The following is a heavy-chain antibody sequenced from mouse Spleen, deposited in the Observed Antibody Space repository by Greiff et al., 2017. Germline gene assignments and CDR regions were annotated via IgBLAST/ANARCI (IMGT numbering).Heavy chain of an antibody. CDR2: ISSGGSYT. V-gene: IGHV5-9-3*01. D-gene: IGHD2-13*01. CDR1: GFTFSSYA. CDR3: ARHRGDTAWFAY. Sequence: DVKLQESGGGLVKPGGSLKLSCAASGFTFSSYAMSWVRQTPEKRLEWVATISSGGSYTYYPDSVKGRFTISRDNAKNTLYLQMSSLRSEDTAMYYCARHRGDTAWFAYWGQGTLVTVSA. J-gene: IGHJ3*01.